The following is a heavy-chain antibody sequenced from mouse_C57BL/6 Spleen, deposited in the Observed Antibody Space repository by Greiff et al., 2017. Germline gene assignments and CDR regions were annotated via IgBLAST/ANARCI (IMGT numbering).Heavy chain of an antibody. D-gene: IGHD2-2*01. V-gene: IGHV3-6*01. CDR1: GYSITSGYY. Sequence: DVKLQESGPGLVKPSQSLSLTCSVTGYSITSGYYWNWIRQFPGNKLEWMGYISYDGSNNYNPSLKNRISITRDTSKNQFFLKLNSVTTEDTATYYCASLYGYDGYYFDYWGQGTTLTVSS. CDR3: ASLYGYDGYYFDY. J-gene: IGHJ2*01. CDR2: ISYDGSN.